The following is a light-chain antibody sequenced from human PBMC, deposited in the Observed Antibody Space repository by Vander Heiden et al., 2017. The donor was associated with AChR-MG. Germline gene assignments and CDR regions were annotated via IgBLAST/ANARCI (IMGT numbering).Light chain of an antibody. CDR3: QQYGSAPRT. CDR2: GAS. CDR1: QSVSSSY. V-gene: IGKV3-20*01. Sequence: EIVLTQSPGTLSLSPVERATLSCRASQSVSSSYLAWYQQKPGQAPRLLIYGASSRATGIPDRFSGSGSGTDCTLTISRLEPEDFAVYYCQQYGSAPRTFGQGTKVEIK. J-gene: IGKJ1*01.